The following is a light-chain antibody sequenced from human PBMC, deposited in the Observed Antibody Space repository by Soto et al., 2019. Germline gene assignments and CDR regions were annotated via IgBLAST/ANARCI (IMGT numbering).Light chain of an antibody. CDR1: SGSIASNY. J-gene: IGLJ2*01. Sequence: NFMLTQPHSVSESPGKTVTISCTRSSGSIASNYVQWYQQRPGSAPTTVIYEDNQRPSGVPDRFSGSIDSSSNSASLTISGLKTEDEADYYCQSYDSSNPVVFGGGTTPTVL. CDR2: EDN. V-gene: IGLV6-57*04. CDR3: QSYDSSNPVV.